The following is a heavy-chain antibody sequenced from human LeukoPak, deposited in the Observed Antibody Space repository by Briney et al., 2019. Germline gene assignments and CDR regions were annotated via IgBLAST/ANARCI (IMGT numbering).Heavy chain of an antibody. D-gene: IGHD3-10*01. Sequence: GESLKISCKGSGYSFTSYWIGWVRQMPGKGLEWMGIIYPGDSDTRYSPSFQGQVTISADKSISTAYLQWSSLKASDTAMYYCARQPLLWFRESSYYYFDYWGQGTLVTVSS. V-gene: IGHV5-51*01. J-gene: IGHJ4*02. CDR2: IYPGDSDT. CDR1: GYSFTSYW. CDR3: ARQPLLWFRESSYYYFDY.